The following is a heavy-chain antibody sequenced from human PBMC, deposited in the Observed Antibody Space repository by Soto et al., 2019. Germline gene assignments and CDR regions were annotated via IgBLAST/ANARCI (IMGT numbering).Heavy chain of an antibody. CDR3: ARPGPGSGTYNYYYYGMDV. V-gene: IGHV1-69*01. CDR1: GGTFSSYA. D-gene: IGHD3-10*01. CDR2: IIPIFGTA. Sequence: QVQLVQSGAEVKKPGSSVKVSCKASGGTFSSYAISWVRQAPGQGLEWMGGIIPIFGTANYAQKFQGRVTITADESTSTAYMELSSLRSEDTAVYYCARPGPGSGTYNYYYYGMDVWGQGTTVTVSS. J-gene: IGHJ6*02.